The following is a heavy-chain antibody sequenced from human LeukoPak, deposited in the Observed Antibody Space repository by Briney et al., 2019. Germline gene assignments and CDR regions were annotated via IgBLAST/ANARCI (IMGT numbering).Heavy chain of an antibody. V-gene: IGHV3-9*01. D-gene: IGHD6-13*01. CDR2: ISWNSGSI. CDR1: GFTFDDYA. J-gene: IGHJ4*02. Sequence: GGSLRLSCAASGFTFDDYAMHWVRQAPGKGLEWVSGISWNSGSIGYADSVKGRFTISRDNAKNSLYLQMNSLRAEDTALYYCAKDTGAAGNFDYWGQGTLVNVSS. CDR3: AKDTGAAGNFDY.